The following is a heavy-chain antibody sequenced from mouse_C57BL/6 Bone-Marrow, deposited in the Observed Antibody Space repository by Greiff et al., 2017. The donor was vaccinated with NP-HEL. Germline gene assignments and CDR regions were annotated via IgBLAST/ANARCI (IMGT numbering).Heavy chain of an antibody. CDR2: INPSTGGT. J-gene: IGHJ2*01. V-gene: IGHV1-42*01. CDR1: GYSFTGYY. CDR3: AREGTYYSNYVDY. Sequence: VQLQQSGPELVKPGASVKISCKASGYSFTGYYMNWVKQSPEKSLEWIGEINPSTGGTTYNQKFKAKATLTVDKSSSTAYMQLKSLTSEDSAVYYCAREGTYYSNYVDYWGQGTTLTVSS. D-gene: IGHD2-5*01.